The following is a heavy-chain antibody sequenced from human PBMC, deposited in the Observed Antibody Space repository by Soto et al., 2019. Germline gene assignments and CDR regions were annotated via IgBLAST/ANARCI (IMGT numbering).Heavy chain of an antibody. CDR2: MYYTGTT. V-gene: IGHV4-39*02. J-gene: IGHJ2*01. Sequence: QLQIQESGPGLVKPSETLSLICNVSGGSISSSSYFWGWIRQPPGKGLEWIAGMYYTGTTFYNPSLKSRVRISVDTSKNHFSLTLTSVTAADTAVYYCATPSATTHYCDSRDRDFELWGRGTLVTVSS. CDR3: ATPSATTHYCDSRDRDFEL. D-gene: IGHD3-22*01. CDR1: GGSISSSSYF.